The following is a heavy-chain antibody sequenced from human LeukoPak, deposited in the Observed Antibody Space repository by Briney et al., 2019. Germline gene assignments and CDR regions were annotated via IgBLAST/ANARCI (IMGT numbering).Heavy chain of an antibody. J-gene: IGHJ5*02. CDR1: GGSFSGYY. CDR3: ARHLLSAGNWFDP. CDR2: INHSGST. Sequence: PSETLSLTCAVYGGSFSGYYWSWIRQPPGKGLEWIGEINHSGSTNYNPSLKSRVTISVDTSKNQFSLKLSSVTAADTAVYYCARHLLSAGNWFDPWGQGTLVTVSS. V-gene: IGHV4-34*01.